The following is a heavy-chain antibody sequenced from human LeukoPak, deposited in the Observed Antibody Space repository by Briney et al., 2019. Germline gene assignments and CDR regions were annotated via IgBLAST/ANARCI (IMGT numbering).Heavy chain of an antibody. CDR1: GGSFSGYY. V-gene: IGHV4-34*01. Sequence: SETLSLTCAVYGGSFSGYYWSWIRQPPGKGLEWIGEINHSGSTNYNPSLKSRVTISVDTSKNQFSLKLSSVTAADTAVYYCASMVRGVIITPRGFDPWGQGTLVTVSS. CDR3: ASMVRGVIITPRGFDP. CDR2: INHSGST. J-gene: IGHJ5*02. D-gene: IGHD3-10*01.